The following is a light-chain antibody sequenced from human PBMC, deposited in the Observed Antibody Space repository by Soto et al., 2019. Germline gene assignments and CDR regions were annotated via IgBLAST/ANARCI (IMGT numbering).Light chain of an antibody. V-gene: IGLV2-14*03. Sequence: QSALTQPAPVSGSPGQSITISCTGTSSDVGLYSYVSWYRHLPGKAPELIIYDVSNRPSGVSNRFSGSKSANTASLTISGLQAEDEADYYCNSYTSSGTYVFGTGTEVTVL. J-gene: IGLJ1*01. CDR1: SSDVGLYSY. CDR3: NSYTSSGTYV. CDR2: DVS.